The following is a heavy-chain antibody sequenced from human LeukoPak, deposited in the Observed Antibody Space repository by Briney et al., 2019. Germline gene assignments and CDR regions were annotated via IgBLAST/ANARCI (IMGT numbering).Heavy chain of an antibody. D-gene: IGHD5/OR15-5a*01. CDR2: ISYDGSKK. J-gene: IGHJ4*02. CDR1: GFPFSRYG. V-gene: IGHV3-30*18. CDR3: AKGSTYLDY. Sequence: PGSTQRLLCAASGFPFSRYGMHWVRHPPSKGREWVAVISYDGSKKYYADAVKGRFTISRDNSKNTLYLQMNSLRAEDTAVYYCAKGSTYLDYWGQGTLVTVSS.